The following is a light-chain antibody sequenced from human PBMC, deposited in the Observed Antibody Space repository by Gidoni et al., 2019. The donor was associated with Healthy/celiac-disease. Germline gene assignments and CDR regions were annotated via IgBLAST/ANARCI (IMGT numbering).Light chain of an antibody. Sequence: QSVLTQPPSVSAAPGQKVTISCSGSSSNIGNNYVSWYQQLPGPAPKLLIYYNNKRPSGIPDRFSGSKSGTSATLGITGLQTGDEADYYCGTWDSSLSAGVFGTGTKVTVL. CDR2: YNN. J-gene: IGLJ1*01. CDR1: SSNIGNNY. CDR3: GTWDSSLSAGV. V-gene: IGLV1-51*01.